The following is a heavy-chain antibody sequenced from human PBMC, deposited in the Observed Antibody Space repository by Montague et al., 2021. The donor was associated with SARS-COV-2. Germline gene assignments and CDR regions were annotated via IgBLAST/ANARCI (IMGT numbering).Heavy chain of an antibody. Sequence: TLSLTCSVSGASISSANDYWTWIRQSAGKGLEWIGHISTGGSSSYNPSLKSRVTIILDTSKQQFSLELTSVTAADTAVYYCARDRRGMAMAGRAYYYYYMDVWGKGTTVTVSS. CDR1: GASISSANDY. CDR2: ISTGGSS. CDR3: ARDRRGMAMAGRAYYYYYMDV. D-gene: IGHD6-19*01. J-gene: IGHJ6*03. V-gene: IGHV4-61*09.